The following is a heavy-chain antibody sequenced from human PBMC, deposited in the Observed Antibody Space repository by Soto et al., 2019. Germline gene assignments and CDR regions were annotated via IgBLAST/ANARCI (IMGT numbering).Heavy chain of an antibody. Sequence: QVQLVESGGGVVQPGRSLRLSCVASGFTFSVYGMHWVRQAPGKGPEWVAIIRLDGSNEEYAESVKGRFTISRDNSKNTLYLQLNSLRVEDTAMYYCARDRRKGRFFDLWGRGTLVTVSS. CDR3: ARDRRKGRFFDL. CDR2: IRLDGSNE. J-gene: IGHJ2*01. CDR1: GFTFSVYG. V-gene: IGHV3-33*01.